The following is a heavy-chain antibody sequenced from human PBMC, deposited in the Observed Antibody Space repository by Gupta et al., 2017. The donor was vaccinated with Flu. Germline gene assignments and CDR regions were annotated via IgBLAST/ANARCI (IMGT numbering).Heavy chain of an antibody. D-gene: IGHD6-19*01. Sequence: IGSEYWSWIRQPPGEGLEWIGYTYKSGTTEYNPSLKSRVAISVDSFKNQFSLRVSFVTAADTAVYYCARDGSGRSFQIWGQGTMVTVSS. CDR1: IGSEY. CDR2: TYKSGTT. V-gene: IGHV4-4*08. J-gene: IGHJ3*02. CDR3: ARDGSGRSFQI.